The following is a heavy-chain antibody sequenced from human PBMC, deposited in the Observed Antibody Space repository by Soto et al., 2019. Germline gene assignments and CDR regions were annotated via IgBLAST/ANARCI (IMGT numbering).Heavy chain of an antibody. D-gene: IGHD3-10*01. Sequence: SVKVSCKASGGTFSSYTISWVRQAPGQGLEWMGRIIPILGIANYAQKFQGRVTITADKSTSTAYMELSSLRSEDTAVYYCATSHLWFGVFQRSNRGFGPWGQGTLVTVSS. CDR2: IIPILGIA. CDR1: GGTFSSYT. V-gene: IGHV1-69*02. J-gene: IGHJ5*02. CDR3: ATSHLWFGVFQRSNRGFGP.